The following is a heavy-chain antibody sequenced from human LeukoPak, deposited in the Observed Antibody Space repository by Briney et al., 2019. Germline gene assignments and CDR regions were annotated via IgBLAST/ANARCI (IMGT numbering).Heavy chain of an antibody. D-gene: IGHD1/OR15-1a*01. Sequence: GRSLRLSCAASGFTFSRCGMHWVRQAPGKGLEWVAVISYDGSNKYYVDSVKGRFTISRDNAKNSLYLQMNSLRAEDTAVYYCARDFPAGEQPLDYWGQGTLVTVSS. CDR2: ISYDGSNK. J-gene: IGHJ4*02. CDR1: GFTFSRCG. V-gene: IGHV3-30*03. CDR3: ARDFPAGEQPLDY.